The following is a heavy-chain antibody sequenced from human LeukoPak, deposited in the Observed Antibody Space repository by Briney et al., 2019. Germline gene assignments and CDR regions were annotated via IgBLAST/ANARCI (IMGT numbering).Heavy chain of an antibody. J-gene: IGHJ3*02. D-gene: IGHD3-10*01. CDR1: GFTFSSYG. Sequence: GGSLRLSCAASGFTFSSYGMHWVRQAPGKGLEWVAVISYDGSNKYYAGSVKGRFTIPRDNSKNTLYLQMNSLRAEDTAVYYCAKGITMVRGVMGDAFDIWGQGTMVTVSS. CDR3: AKGITMVRGVMGDAFDI. V-gene: IGHV3-30*18. CDR2: ISYDGSNK.